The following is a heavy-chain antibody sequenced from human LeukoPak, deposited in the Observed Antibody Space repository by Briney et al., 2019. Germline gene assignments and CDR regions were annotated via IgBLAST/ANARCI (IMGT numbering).Heavy chain of an antibody. D-gene: IGHD2-15*01. CDR1: GGTFSSYA. V-gene: IGHV1-69*05. CDR2: IIPIFGTA. Sequence: ASVKVSCKASGGTFSSYAISWVRQAPGQGLEWMGGIIPIFGTANYAQKFQGRVTITTDEATSTAYVELSIVRSEDTAVYYCARGGLGCSGGSCYSAFDIWGQGTMFTVSS. CDR3: ARGGLGCSGGSCYSAFDI. J-gene: IGHJ3*02.